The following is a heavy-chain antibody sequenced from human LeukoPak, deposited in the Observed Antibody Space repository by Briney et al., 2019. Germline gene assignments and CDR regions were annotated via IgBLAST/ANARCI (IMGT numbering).Heavy chain of an antibody. J-gene: IGHJ5*02. CDR1: GGSISSGSYY. Sequence: PSETLSLTCTVSGGSISSGSYYWGWIRQPPGKGLEWIGIMYYSGTTYCNPSLKSRITISVDTSKNQFFLKLSSVTAADTAVYYCARNFHDSSGYLWFDPWGQGTLVTVSS. D-gene: IGHD3-22*01. CDR3: ARNFHDSSGYLWFDP. V-gene: IGHV4-39*01. CDR2: MYYSGTT.